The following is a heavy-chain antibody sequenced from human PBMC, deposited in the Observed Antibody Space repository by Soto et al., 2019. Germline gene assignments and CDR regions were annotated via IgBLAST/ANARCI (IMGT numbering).Heavy chain of an antibody. J-gene: IGHJ4*02. CDR2: INHSGST. Sequence: SETLSLTCAVYGGSFSGYYWSWIRQPPGKGLEWIGEINHSGSTNYNPSLKSRVTISVDTSKNQFSLKPSSVTAADTAVYYCARGLDTAMVFLGYWGQGTLVTVSS. CDR1: GGSFSGYY. V-gene: IGHV4-34*01. D-gene: IGHD5-18*01. CDR3: ARGLDTAMVFLGY.